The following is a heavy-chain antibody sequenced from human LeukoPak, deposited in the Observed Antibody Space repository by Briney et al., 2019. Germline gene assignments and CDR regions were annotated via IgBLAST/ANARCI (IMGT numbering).Heavy chain of an antibody. CDR1: GFTFSSYS. Sequence: GGSLRLSCAASGFTFSSYSMNWVRQAPGKGLEWVSYISSSSSTIYYADSVKGRFTISRDNAKNSLYLQMNSLRAEDTAVYYCARDLSSGWYFLGSSYYFDYWGQGTLVTVSS. CDR2: ISSSSSTI. V-gene: IGHV3-48*01. J-gene: IGHJ4*02. D-gene: IGHD6-19*01. CDR3: ARDLSSGWYFLGSSYYFDY.